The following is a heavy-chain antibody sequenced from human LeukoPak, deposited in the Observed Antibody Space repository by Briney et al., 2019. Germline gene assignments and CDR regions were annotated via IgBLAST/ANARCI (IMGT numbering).Heavy chain of an antibody. D-gene: IGHD3-9*01. J-gene: IGHJ4*02. Sequence: PLETLSLTCTLSVGSLTGSYWRWVPEPPGNGLEWIGYIYYGGSTNYNASLKHRVTISVDASKNQVSLQLHSLTAADTALYYCTATGPYYFHCWGEGTLVTVSS. V-gene: IGHV4-59*01. CDR3: TATGPYYFHC. CDR1: VGSLTGSY. CDR2: IYYGGST.